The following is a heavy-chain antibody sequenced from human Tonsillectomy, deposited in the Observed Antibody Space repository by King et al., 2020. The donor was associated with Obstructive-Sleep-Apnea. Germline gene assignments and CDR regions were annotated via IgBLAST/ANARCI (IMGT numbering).Heavy chain of an antibody. V-gene: IGHV3-9*01. CDR3: AKGYSSSWYPFDY. D-gene: IGHD6-13*01. CDR1: GFTFDDYA. J-gene: IGHJ4*02. CDR2: ISWNSGSI. Sequence: VQLVEAGGGLVQPGRSLRLSCAASGFTFDDYAMHWVRQAPGKGLEWVSGISWNSGSIGYADSVKGRFTISRDNAKNSLYLQMNSLRAEETALYYCAKGYSSSWYPFDYWGQGTLVTVSS.